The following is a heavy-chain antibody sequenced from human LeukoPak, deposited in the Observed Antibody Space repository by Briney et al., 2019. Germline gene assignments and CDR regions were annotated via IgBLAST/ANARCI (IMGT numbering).Heavy chain of an antibody. D-gene: IGHD3-10*01. Sequence: SVKVSCKASGGTFSSYAISWVRQAPGQGLEWMGRIIPILGIANYAQKFQGRVTITADKSTSTAYMELSSLRSEDTAVYYCARGRLEGFGELLYPWGQGTLVTVSS. CDR2: IIPILGIA. CDR3: ARGRLEGFGELLYP. J-gene: IGHJ5*02. CDR1: GGTFSSYA. V-gene: IGHV1-69*04.